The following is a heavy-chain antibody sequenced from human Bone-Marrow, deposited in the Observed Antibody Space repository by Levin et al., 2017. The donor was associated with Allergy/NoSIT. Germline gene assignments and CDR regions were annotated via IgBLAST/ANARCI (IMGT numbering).Heavy chain of an antibody. CDR1: GFTLSNAW. D-gene: IGHD5-18*01. V-gene: IGHV3-15*01. CDR3: TRYTYGYSDY. Sequence: GGSLRLSCAASGFTLSNAWMTWVRQAPGKGLEWVGRIKSKTDGGTTDYAAPVKGRFTISRDDSKNTLYLQMNSLKSEDTALYYCTRYTYGYSDYWGQATLVTVSS. J-gene: IGHJ4*02. CDR2: IKSKTDGGTT.